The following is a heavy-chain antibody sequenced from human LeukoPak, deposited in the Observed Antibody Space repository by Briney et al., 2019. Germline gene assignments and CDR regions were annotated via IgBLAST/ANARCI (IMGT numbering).Heavy chain of an antibody. V-gene: IGHV4-4*07. CDR2: IYTSGST. J-gene: IGHJ6*03. D-gene: IGHD2-21*02. CDR3: ARNKVTAGGGYYYYYYMDV. CDR1: GGSISSYY. Sequence: SETLSLTCTVSGGSISSYYWSWIRQPAGKGLEWIGRIYTSGSTNYNPSLKSRVTMSVDTSKNQFSLKLSPVTAADTAVYYCARNKVTAGGGYYYYYYMDVWGKGTTVTISS.